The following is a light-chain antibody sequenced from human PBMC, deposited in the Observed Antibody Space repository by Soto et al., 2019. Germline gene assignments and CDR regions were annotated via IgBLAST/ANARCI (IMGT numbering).Light chain of an antibody. CDR1: SSDVGAYNY. J-gene: IGLJ1*01. Sequence: QSALTQPASVSGSPGQSITISCTGTSSDVGAYNYVSWYQQYPGKAPKLMIYGVTNRPSGVSNRFSGSKTGNTASLTISGLQADDEADYYCLSYAGSYNFVFGSGTKLNVL. CDR3: LSYAGSYNFV. CDR2: GVT. V-gene: IGLV2-14*01.